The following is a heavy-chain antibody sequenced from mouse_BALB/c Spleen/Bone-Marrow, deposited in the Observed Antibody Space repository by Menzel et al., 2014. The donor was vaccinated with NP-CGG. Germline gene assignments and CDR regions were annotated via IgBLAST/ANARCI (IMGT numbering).Heavy chain of an antibody. CDR1: GFDFRRYW. CDR2: INPESSTI. Sequence: EVQLVESGGGLVQPGGSLKLSCAASGFDFRRYWMSWVRQAPGKGLEWIGEINPESSTINYTPSLKYKFIISRDNAKNTLYLQMSKVRSEDTALYYCARLGYYGYFVDWGQGTTLTVSS. J-gene: IGHJ2*01. V-gene: IGHV4-1*02. CDR3: ARLGYYGYFVD. D-gene: IGHD2-3*01.